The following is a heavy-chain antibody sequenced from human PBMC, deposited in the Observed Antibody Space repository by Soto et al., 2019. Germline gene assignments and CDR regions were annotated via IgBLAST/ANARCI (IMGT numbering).Heavy chain of an antibody. CDR2: IYYGGTT. J-gene: IGHJ6*02. V-gene: IGHV3-66*01. Sequence: GGSLRLSCAASGLTVSTNYMSWVRQAPGKGLEWVSIIYYGGTTYYADSVKGRFTISRDDSKNTLYLQMHSLRAEDTAVYYCARDYDTSRGDWAYYGIDVWGQGTTVTVS. D-gene: IGHD3-9*01. CDR1: GLTVSTNY. CDR3: ARDYDTSRGDWAYYGIDV.